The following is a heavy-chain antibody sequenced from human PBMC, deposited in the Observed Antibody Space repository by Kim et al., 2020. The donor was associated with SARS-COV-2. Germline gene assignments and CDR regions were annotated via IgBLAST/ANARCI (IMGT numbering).Heavy chain of an antibody. CDR1: GGSFSGYY. J-gene: IGHJ4*02. CDR3: ALGIGDSPFDY. CDR2: VNHSRTT. D-gene: IGHD4-17*01. Sequence: SETLSLTCGVSGGSFSGYYWSCIRQPPGKGLEWIGEVNHSRTTKYSPSLQSRVTISVDTSKSQLSLKLSSVTAADTAVYYCALGIGDSPFDYWGQGTLVTVSS. V-gene: IGHV4-34*01.